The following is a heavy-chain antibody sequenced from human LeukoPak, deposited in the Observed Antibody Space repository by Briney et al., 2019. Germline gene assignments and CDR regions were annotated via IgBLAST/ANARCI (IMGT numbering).Heavy chain of an antibody. J-gene: IGHJ4*02. CDR3: ARHYGDYPLDD. Sequence: PGGSLRLSCAASGFTFSSYSMDWVRQAPGKGLEWVSSISSTSIYIYYADSVKGRFTISRDNAKNSLYLQMNSLGAEDTAVYCCARHYGDYPLDDWGQGTLVTVSS. CDR2: ISSTSIYI. CDR1: GFTFSSYS. D-gene: IGHD4-17*01. V-gene: IGHV3-21*01.